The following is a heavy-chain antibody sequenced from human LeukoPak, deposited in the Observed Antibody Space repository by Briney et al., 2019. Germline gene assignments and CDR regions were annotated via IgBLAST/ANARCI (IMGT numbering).Heavy chain of an antibody. CDR1: GGSISSYY. CDR2: IYYSGST. V-gene: IGHV4-59*01. Sequence: SETLSLTCTVSGGSISSYYWSWIRQPPGKGLEWIGYIYYSGSTNYNPSLKSRVTISVDTSKNQFPLKLSSVTAADTAVYYCARGRAYSYGMNFDYWGQGTLVTVSS. J-gene: IGHJ4*02. D-gene: IGHD5-18*01. CDR3: ARGRAYSYGMNFDY.